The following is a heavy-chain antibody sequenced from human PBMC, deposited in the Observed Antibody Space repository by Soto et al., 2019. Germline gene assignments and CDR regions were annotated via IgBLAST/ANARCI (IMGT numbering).Heavy chain of an antibody. V-gene: IGHV3-9*01. CDR2: ISWNSGSI. J-gene: IGHJ6*02. D-gene: IGHD3-3*01. CDR1: GFTFDDYA. CDR3: AKAARITITKYYYGMDV. Sequence: EVQLVESGGGLVQPGRSLRLSCAASGFTFDDYAMHWVRQAPGKGLEWVSGISWNSGSIGYADSVKGRFTISRDNAKNSLYLQMNSLIAEDTALYYCAKAARITITKYYYGMDVWGQGTTVTVSS.